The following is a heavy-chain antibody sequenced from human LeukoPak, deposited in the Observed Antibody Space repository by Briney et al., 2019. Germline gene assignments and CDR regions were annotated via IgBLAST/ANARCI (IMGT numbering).Heavy chain of an antibody. Sequence: GGSLRLSCAASGFTFDDYAMHWVRQAPGKGLEWVSLISGDGGSTYYADSVKGRFTISRDNSKNSLYLQMNSLRTEDTALYYCAKDGRNYRREYYYYGMDVWGQGTTVTVSS. V-gene: IGHV3-43*02. CDR1: GFTFDDYA. D-gene: IGHD1-7*01. CDR2: ISGDGGST. CDR3: AKDGRNYRREYYYYGMDV. J-gene: IGHJ6*02.